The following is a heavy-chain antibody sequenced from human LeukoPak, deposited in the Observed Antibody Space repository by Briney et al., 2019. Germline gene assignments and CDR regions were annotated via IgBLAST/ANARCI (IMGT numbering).Heavy chain of an antibody. D-gene: IGHD4-11*01. Sequence: SQTLSLTCAISGDSVSSDSAAWNWIRRSPSRGLEWLGRTYYRSKWFSDYALSVKSRITINAGTSKNQFSLQLNSVTPEDTAVYYCARKGTVTTPFDYWGQGILVTVSS. V-gene: IGHV6-1*01. J-gene: IGHJ4*02. CDR2: TYYRSKWFS. CDR3: ARKGTVTTPFDY. CDR1: GDSVSSDSAA.